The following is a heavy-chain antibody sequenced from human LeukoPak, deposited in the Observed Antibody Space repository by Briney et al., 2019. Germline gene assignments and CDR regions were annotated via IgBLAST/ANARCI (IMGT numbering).Heavy chain of an antibody. CDR3: ARRRGIVGATNRDNWFDP. CDR2: INPNSGGT. CDR1: GYTFTGYY. V-gene: IGHV1-2*02. J-gene: IGHJ5*02. D-gene: IGHD1-26*01. Sequence: ASVKVSCKASGYTFTGYYMHWVRQAPGQGLEWMGWINPNSGGTNYAQKFQGRVTMTRDTSISTAYMELSRLRSDDTAVYYRARRRGIVGATNRDNWFDPWGQGTLVTVSS.